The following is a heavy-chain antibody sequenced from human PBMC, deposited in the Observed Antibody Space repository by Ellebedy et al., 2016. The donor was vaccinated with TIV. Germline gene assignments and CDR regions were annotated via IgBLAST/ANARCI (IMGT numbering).Heavy chain of an antibody. CDR1: GVSISSTNW. V-gene: IGHV4-4*02. J-gene: IGHJ4*02. D-gene: IGHD1-1*01. Sequence: SETLSLTCAVSGVSISSTNWWTWVRQHPGKGLEWIGEIFHSGITNYNPSLKSRVTISLGESKKQFSLNLNSVTAADTAVYYCARGLNGWGQGILVTVSS. CDR2: IFHSGIT. CDR3: ARGLNG.